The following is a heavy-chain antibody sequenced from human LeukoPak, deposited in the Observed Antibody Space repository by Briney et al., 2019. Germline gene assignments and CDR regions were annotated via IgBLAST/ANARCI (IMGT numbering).Heavy chain of an antibody. CDR1: GFSLSSYV. CDR2: ISYDGSNK. CDR3: AKDFEAYCRCYCCSHFDP. Sequence: PGGSLRDSCAESGFSLSSYVMHTVRQAPGKGLEWVAVISYDGSNKYHADSVKGRFTISRDNSENTLHLQMNSLRPEDTAVYYYAKDFEAYCRCYCCSHFDPWGQGTLVTVSS. D-gene: IGHD2-21*02. V-gene: IGHV3-30*18. J-gene: IGHJ5*02.